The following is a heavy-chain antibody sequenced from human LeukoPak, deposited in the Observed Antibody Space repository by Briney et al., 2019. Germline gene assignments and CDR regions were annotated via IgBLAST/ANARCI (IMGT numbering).Heavy chain of an antibody. V-gene: IGHV3-7*01. CDR2: IKQDGSEK. D-gene: IGHD6-13*01. Sequence: PGGSLRLSCAASGFTFSSYWMSWVRQAPGKGLEWVANIKQDGSEKYYVDSVKGRFTISRDNAKNSLYLQMNSLRAEDTAVYYCAREQQLVRYYYYYGMDVWGQGTTATVSS. CDR1: GFTFSSYW. CDR3: AREQQLVRYYYYYGMDV. J-gene: IGHJ6*02.